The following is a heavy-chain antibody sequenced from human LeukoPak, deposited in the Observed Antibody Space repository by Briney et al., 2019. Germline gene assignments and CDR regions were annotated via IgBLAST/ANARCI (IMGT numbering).Heavy chain of an antibody. V-gene: IGHV3-30*18. CDR2: ISYDGGNK. Sequence: GGSLRLSCAASGFTFSSYEMNWVRQAPGKGLEWVAVISYDGGNKYYADSVKGRFTISRDNSKNTLYLQMNSLRAEDTAVYYCAKDLGQQLVEYYFDYWGQGTLVTVSS. CDR3: AKDLGQQLVEYYFDY. D-gene: IGHD6-13*01. J-gene: IGHJ4*02. CDR1: GFTFSSYE.